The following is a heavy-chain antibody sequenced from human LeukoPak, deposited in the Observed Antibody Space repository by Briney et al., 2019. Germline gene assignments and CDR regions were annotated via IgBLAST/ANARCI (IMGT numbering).Heavy chain of an antibody. CDR1: GGSISSGY. V-gene: IGHV4-4*07. D-gene: IGHD2-21*02. J-gene: IGHJ4*02. Sequence: SETLSLTCTVSGGSISSGYWMWLRQPAGKGLECIGRIYTSGGTRYNPSLRGRVTMSAVTSKNQFSLKLSSVTAADTAVYYCARGIRVTASLLSVGFYFDDWGQGTLVTVSS. CDR2: IYTSGGT. CDR3: ARGIRVTASLLSVGFYFDD.